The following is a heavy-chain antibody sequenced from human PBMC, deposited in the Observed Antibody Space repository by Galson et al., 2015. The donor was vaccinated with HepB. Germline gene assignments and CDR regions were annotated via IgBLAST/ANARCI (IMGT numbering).Heavy chain of an antibody. J-gene: IGHJ5*02. Sequence: SETLSLTCAVYGGSFSGYYWSWIRQPPGKGLEWIGEINHSGSTNYNPSLKSRVTISVDTSKNQFSLKLSSVTAADTAVYYCARVGYCSSTSSYSFWNWFDPWGQGTLVTVSS. D-gene: IGHD2-2*02. V-gene: IGHV4-34*01. CDR1: GGSFSGYY. CDR2: INHSGST. CDR3: ARVGYCSSTSSYSFWNWFDP.